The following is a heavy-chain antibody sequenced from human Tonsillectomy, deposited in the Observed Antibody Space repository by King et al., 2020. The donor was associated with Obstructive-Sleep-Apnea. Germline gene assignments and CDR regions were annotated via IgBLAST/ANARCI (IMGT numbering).Heavy chain of an antibody. CDR3: ARGYAGYYSLDY. CDR1: GFSLSTTGMY. D-gene: IGHD3-22*01. CDR2: IDWDDDK. Sequence: QFTLKESGPALVKPTQTLTLTCTFSGFSLSTTGMYVSWIRQPPGKALEWLARIDWDDDKYYSTSLETRFTISKDTPKNQVVLTMTNMDPVDTAAYYCARGYAGYYSLDYWGQGTLVTVSS. J-gene: IGHJ4*02. V-gene: IGHV2-70*15.